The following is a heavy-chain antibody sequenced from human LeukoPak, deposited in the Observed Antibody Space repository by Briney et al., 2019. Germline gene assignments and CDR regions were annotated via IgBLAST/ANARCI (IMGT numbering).Heavy chain of an antibody. D-gene: IGHD3-22*01. CDR2: IYDTGNT. J-gene: IGHJ4*02. CDR3: ARATPWLLPGY. V-gene: IGHV4-34*11. Sequence: SETLSLTCAVYGESFSGYYWSWVRQPPGKGLEWIGHIYDTGNTNYNPSLESRVTISVGTSKNQFSLRLTSVTAADTAVYFCARATPWLLPGYWGQGTLVTVSS. CDR1: GESFSGYY.